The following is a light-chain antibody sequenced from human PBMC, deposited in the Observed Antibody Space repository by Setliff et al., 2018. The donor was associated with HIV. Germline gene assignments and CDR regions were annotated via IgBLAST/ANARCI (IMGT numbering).Light chain of an antibody. CDR2: DVS. Sequence: QSALTQPASVSGAPGQSITISCTGASNDVGSYNYVSWYQQHPGKAPKLMIYDVSKRPSGVPDRFSGSKSGNTASLTISGLQAEDEADYYCCSYAGSYTYVFGTGTKVTV. V-gene: IGLV2-11*01. CDR1: SNDVGSYNY. J-gene: IGLJ1*01. CDR3: CSYAGSYTYV.